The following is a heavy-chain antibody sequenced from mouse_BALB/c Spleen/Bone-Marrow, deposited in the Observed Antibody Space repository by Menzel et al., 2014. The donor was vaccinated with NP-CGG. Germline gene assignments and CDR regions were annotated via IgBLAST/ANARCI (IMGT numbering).Heavy chain of an antibody. J-gene: IGHJ3*01. Sequence: VQLVESGAELAKPGASVKMSCKASGYTFTSYWTHWVKQRPGQGLEWIGYINPSTGYTEYNQKFKDKATLTADKSSSTAYMQLSSLTSEDSAVYYCARSAPWDGFAYWGQGTLVTVSA. D-gene: IGHD4-1*01. CDR3: ARSAPWDGFAY. V-gene: IGHV1-7*01. CDR2: INPSTGYT. CDR1: GYTFTSYW.